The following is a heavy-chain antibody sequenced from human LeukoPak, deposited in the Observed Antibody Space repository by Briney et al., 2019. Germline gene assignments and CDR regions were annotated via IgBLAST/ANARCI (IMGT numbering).Heavy chain of an antibody. CDR3: AKGLYYGSGSDYFEY. J-gene: IGHJ4*02. CDR2: ISYDGSIK. D-gene: IGHD3-10*01. CDR1: GFAFSSYV. V-gene: IGHV3-30*18. Sequence: GRSLRLSCAASGFAFSSYVIHWVRQAPGKGLEWVAGISYDGSIKYYADSVKGRFTISRDNSKNTLSLQMNSLRADDTAVYFCAKGLYYGSGSDYFEYWGQGTLVTVSS.